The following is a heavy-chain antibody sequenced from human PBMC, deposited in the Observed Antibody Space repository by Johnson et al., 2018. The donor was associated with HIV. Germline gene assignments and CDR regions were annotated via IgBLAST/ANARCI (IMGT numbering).Heavy chain of an antibody. J-gene: IGHJ3*02. CDR1: GFTFDAYA. V-gene: IGHV3-9*01. D-gene: IGHD4/OR15-4a*01. CDR3: ARDISPDYGANWMAFDI. Sequence: RSLRLSCAASGFTFDAYAMHWVRQAPGKGLEWVSGISWNSGSIGYADSVKGRFTISRDNAKNSLYLQMDSLRAEDTAVYYCARDISPDYGANWMAFDIWGQGTMVTVSS. CDR2: ISWNSGSI.